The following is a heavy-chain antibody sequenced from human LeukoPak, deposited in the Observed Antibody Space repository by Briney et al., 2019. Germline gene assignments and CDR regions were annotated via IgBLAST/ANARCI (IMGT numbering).Heavy chain of an antibody. CDR1: GYTFTGYY. CDR3: ARELTGDAFDI. Sequence: ASVKVSCKASGYTFTGYYMHWVRQAPGQGLEWMGWINPNSGGTNYAQKFQGSVTMTRDTSISTAYMELSRLRSDDTDVYCCARELTGDAFDIWGQGTMVTVSS. V-gene: IGHV1-2*02. CDR2: INPNSGGT. J-gene: IGHJ3*02. D-gene: IGHD7-27*01.